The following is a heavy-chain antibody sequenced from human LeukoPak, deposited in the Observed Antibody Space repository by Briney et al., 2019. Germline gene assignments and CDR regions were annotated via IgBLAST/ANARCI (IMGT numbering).Heavy chain of an antibody. D-gene: IGHD2-8*01. Sequence: GRSLRLSCAASGFTFSSYGMHWVRQAPGKGLEWVAVISYDGSNKYYADSVKGRFTISRDNSKNTLYLQMNSLRAEDTAVYYCARDLGGYCTNGVCYRFDYWGQGTLVTVSS. J-gene: IGHJ4*02. V-gene: IGHV3-30*19. CDR3: ARDLGGYCTNGVCYRFDY. CDR2: ISYDGSNK. CDR1: GFTFSSYG.